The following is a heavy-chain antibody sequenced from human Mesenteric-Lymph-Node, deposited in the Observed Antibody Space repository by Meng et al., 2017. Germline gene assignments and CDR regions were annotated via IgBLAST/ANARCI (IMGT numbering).Heavy chain of an antibody. Sequence: SETLSLTCTVSGGSISSYYWSWIRQPPGKGLEWIGYIYYSGSTNYNPSLKSRVTISVDTSKNQFSLKLSSVTAADAAVYYCARADIYPWDLDYWGQGTLVTVSS. V-gene: IGHV4-59*01. CDR3: ARADIYPWDLDY. CDR2: IYYSGST. D-gene: IGHD3-9*01. CDR1: GGSISSYY. J-gene: IGHJ4*02.